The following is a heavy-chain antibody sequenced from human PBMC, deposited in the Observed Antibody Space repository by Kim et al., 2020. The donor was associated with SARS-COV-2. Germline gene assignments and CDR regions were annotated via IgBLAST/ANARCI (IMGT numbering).Heavy chain of an antibody. V-gene: IGHV4-39*01. Sequence: SLKSRVTISVDTSKNQFSLKLSSVTAADTAVYYCASSYCSSTSCYMDLDYWGQGTLVTVSS. J-gene: IGHJ4*02. CDR3: ASSYCSSTSCYMDLDY. D-gene: IGHD2-2*02.